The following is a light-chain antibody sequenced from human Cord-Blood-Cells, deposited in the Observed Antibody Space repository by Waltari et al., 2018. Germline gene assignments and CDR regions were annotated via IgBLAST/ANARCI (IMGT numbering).Light chain of an antibody. Sequence: QSVLTQPPSVSAAPGQKVTISCSGSSSNLGNNYVSWYQQLPGTAPKLLIYENNKRPSGIPDRFSGSKSGTSATLGITGLQTGDEADYYGGTWDSSLSAGVFGGGTKLTVL. CDR3: GTWDSSLSAGV. J-gene: IGLJ2*01. V-gene: IGLV1-51*02. CDR2: ENN. CDR1: SSNLGNNY.